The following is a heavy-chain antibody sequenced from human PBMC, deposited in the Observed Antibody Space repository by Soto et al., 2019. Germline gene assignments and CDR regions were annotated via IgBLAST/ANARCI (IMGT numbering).Heavy chain of an antibody. CDR3: AREFYYGSGTYFDY. CDR1: EFTLSSYW. D-gene: IGHD3-10*01. V-gene: IGHV3-7*05. J-gene: IGHJ4*02. Sequence: SGGSLRLSCVASEFTLSSYWMSWVRQAPGKGLEWVANIKQDGSEKFYVDSVKGRFLISRDNAESSLYLQMNSLTAEDTALYYCAREFYYGSGTYFDYWGQGILVTVS. CDR2: IKQDGSEK.